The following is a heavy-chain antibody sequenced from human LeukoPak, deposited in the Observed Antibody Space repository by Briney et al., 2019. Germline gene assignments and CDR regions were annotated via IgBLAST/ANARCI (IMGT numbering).Heavy chain of an antibody. CDR1: GFTFSSSW. Sequence: GGSLRLSCVASGFTFSSSWMSWVRQAPGKGLEWVSGISWNSGSIGYADSVKGRFTISRDNAKNSLYLQMNSLRTEDTALYYCARAIGVTCISTSCYSFDYWGQGTLVTVSS. J-gene: IGHJ4*02. CDR2: ISWNSGSI. CDR3: ARAIGVTCISTSCYSFDY. V-gene: IGHV3-9*01. D-gene: IGHD2-2*02.